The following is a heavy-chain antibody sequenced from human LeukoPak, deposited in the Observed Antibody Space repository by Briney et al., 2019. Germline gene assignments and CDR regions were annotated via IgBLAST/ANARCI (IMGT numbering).Heavy chain of an antibody. D-gene: IGHD5-18*01. V-gene: IGHV4-61*02. CDR1: GGSISSGSYY. CDR2: IYTSGST. CDR3: ARVADTAIFDY. Sequence: SETLSLTCTVSGGSISSGSYYWSWIRQPAGEGLEWIGRIYTSGSTNYNPSLKSRVTISVDTSKNQFSLKLSSVTAADTAVYYCARVADTAIFDYWGQGTLVTVSS. J-gene: IGHJ4*02.